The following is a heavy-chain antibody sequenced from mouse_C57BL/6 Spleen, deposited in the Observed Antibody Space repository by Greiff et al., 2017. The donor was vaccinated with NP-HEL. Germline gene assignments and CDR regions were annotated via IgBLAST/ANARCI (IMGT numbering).Heavy chain of an antibody. Sequence: EVKLVESGGGLVQPGGSLSLSCAASGFTFTDYYMSWVRQPPGKALEWLGFIRNKANGYTTEYSASVKGRFTISRDNSQSILYLQMNALRAEDSATYYWARLLLRYFDVWGTGTTVTVSS. D-gene: IGHD2-3*01. V-gene: IGHV7-3*01. J-gene: IGHJ1*03. CDR3: ARLLLRYFDV. CDR2: IRNKANGYTT. CDR1: GFTFTDYY.